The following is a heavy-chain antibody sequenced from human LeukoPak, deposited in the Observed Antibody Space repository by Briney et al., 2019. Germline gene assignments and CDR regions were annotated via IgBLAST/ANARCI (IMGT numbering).Heavy chain of an antibody. Sequence: PGGSLRLSCAASGFTFTNYVMSWVRQAPGKGLEWVSLVFGNGATTYYADSVKGRFTISRDNSKNTLYLQVNSLRAEDTAVYYCAKKVPSGSYFDDWGQGTLVTVSS. CDR2: VFGNGATT. J-gene: IGHJ4*02. D-gene: IGHD5-12*01. CDR1: GFTFTNYV. V-gene: IGHV3-23*01. CDR3: AKKVPSGSYFDD.